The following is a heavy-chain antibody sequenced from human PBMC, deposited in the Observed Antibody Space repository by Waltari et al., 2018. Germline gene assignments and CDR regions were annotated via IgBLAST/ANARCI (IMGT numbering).Heavy chain of an antibody. D-gene: IGHD6-25*01. CDR1: GHSVNNDFS. CDR3: AEEGNTTAGLFDS. J-gene: IGHJ4*02. Sequence: QVQLRESGPGLVRSSETLSLTCTVSGHSVNNDFSWAWIRQSPGGGLGWIASIYHTGSSHYNSSLKSRVSISTDMSTKPFFLTVTQLTAADTAVYYCAEEGNTTAGLFDSWGQGTLVTVSS. CDR2: IYHTGSS. V-gene: IGHV4-38-2*02.